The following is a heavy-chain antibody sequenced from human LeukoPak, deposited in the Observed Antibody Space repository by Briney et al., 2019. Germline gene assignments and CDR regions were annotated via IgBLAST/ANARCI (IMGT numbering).Heavy chain of an antibody. V-gene: IGHV1-69*05. CDR2: IMPLFGTA. D-gene: IGHD4-17*01. J-gene: IGHJ5*02. Sequence: SVKVSCKTSGGTFNNSAISWVRQAPGQGLEGLGGIMPLFGTAGYAQKFQGRVTITKDESTRTVYLELTSLTSDDTAVYYCARDVHGDYGSGWFDPWGQGTLVSVSS. CDR1: GGTFNNSA. CDR3: ARDVHGDYGSGWFDP.